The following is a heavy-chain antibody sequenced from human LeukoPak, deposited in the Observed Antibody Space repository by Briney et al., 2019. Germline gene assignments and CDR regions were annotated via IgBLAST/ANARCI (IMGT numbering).Heavy chain of an antibody. Sequence: GASVKVSCKASGYTFTSYDINWVRQATGQGLEWMGWMNPNSGNTGYAQKFQGRVTMTRNTSISTAYMELRSLRSDDTAVYYCARAAVVTSDFDYWGQGTLVTVSS. CDR2: MNPNSGNT. V-gene: IGHV1-8*01. D-gene: IGHD4-23*01. CDR1: GYTFTSYD. J-gene: IGHJ4*02. CDR3: ARAAVVTSDFDY.